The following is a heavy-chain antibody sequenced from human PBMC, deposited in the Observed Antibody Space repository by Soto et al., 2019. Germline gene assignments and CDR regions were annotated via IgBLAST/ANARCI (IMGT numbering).Heavy chain of an antibody. V-gene: IGHV1-69*13. CDR1: GGTFSSYA. CDR3: ARDHTVTTDYRFDY. D-gene: IGHD4-4*01. CDR2: IIPIFGTA. J-gene: IGHJ4*02. Sequence: ASVKVSCKASGGTFSSYAISWVRQAPGQGLEWMGGIIPIFGTANYAQKFQGRVTITADESTSTAYMELSSLRSEDTAVYYCARDHTVTTDYRFDYWGQGTLVTVSS.